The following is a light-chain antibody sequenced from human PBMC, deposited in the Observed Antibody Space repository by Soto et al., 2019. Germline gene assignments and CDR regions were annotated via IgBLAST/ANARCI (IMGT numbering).Light chain of an antibody. Sequence: QSALTQPASVSGSPGQSITISCTGTSSDIGAYNFVSWYQQHPGKAPKLMLYDVNIRPSGVSNRFSGSKSGNTASLTISGLRAEEEVDYYCTSGTTSTTIIFGGGTRPTVL. CDR2: DVN. V-gene: IGLV2-14*03. CDR1: SSDIGAYNF. CDR3: TSGTTSTTII. J-gene: IGLJ2*01.